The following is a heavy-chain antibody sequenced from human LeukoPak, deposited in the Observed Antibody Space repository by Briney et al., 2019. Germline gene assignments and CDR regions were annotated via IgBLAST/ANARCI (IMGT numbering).Heavy chain of an antibody. J-gene: IGHJ5*02. CDR2: IYYSGST. D-gene: IGHD3-3*01. Sequence: PSQTLSLTCTVSGGSISSGDYYWSWIRQPPGKGLEWIGYIYYSGSTYYNPSLKSRVTISVDTSKNQFSLKLSSVTAADTAVYYCARRGSGFPYWFDPWGQGTLVTVSS. CDR3: ARRGSGFPYWFDP. CDR1: GGSISSGDYY. V-gene: IGHV4-30-4*01.